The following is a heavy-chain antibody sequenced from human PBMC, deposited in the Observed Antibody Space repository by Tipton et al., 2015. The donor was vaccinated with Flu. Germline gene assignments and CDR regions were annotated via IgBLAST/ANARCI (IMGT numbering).Heavy chain of an antibody. J-gene: IGHJ6*02. D-gene: IGHD6-19*01. CDR1: GGSISSYY. CDR3: ARREGSSGWFGMDV. V-gene: IGHV4-4*07. CDR2: IYASGTT. Sequence: TLSLTCTVSGGSISSYYWSWIRQPAGKGLEWIGRIYASGTTNYNSSLKSRVTMSVNTSKNQFSLKLSSVTAADTAVYYCARREGSSGWFGMDVWGQGTTVTVSS.